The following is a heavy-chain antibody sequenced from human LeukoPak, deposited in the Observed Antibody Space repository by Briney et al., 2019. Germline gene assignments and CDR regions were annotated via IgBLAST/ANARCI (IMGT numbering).Heavy chain of an antibody. D-gene: IGHD1-1*01. J-gene: IGHJ4*02. CDR3: ARDKNWKPDY. CDR1: GYSFTTYG. Sequence: ASVKVSCKASGYSFTTYGFSWVRQAPGQGLEWMGWISAYNGNTNYAQRLQGRVTMTTDKSTSTVYMELRSLRSDDTAVYYCARDKNWKPDYWGQGTLVTVSS. CDR2: ISAYNGNT. V-gene: IGHV1-18*01.